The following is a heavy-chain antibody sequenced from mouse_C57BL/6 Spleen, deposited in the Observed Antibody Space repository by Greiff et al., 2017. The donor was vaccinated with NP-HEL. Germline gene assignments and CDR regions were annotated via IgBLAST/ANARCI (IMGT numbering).Heavy chain of an antibody. CDR2: ISYDGSN. J-gene: IGHJ2*01. D-gene: IGHD1-1*01. V-gene: IGHV3-6*01. CDR3: ARERDYYGSSSYYFDY. Sequence: VQLKQSGPGLVKPSQSLSLTCSVTGYSITSGYYWNWIRQFPGNKLEWMGYISYDGSNNYNPSLKNRISITRDTSKNQFFLKLNSVTTEDTATYYCARERDYYGSSSYYFDYWGQGTTLTVSS. CDR1: GYSITSGYY.